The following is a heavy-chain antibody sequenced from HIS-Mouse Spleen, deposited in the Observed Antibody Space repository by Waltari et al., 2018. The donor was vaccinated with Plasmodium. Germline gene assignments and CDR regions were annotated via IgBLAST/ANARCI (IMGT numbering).Heavy chain of an antibody. CDR3: ARGPTYSSSYYFDY. J-gene: IGHJ4*02. CDR1: GFTFSSYD. Sequence: EVQLVESGGGLVQPGGSLRLSCAASGFTFSSYDMTWVRQATGKGREGGSAVGTARETYYQGYVKGRFTISRENAKNALYLQMNSRRAGDTAVYYCARGPTYSSSYYFDYWGQGTLVTVSS. CDR2: VGTARET. D-gene: IGHD6-6*01. V-gene: IGHV3-13*01.